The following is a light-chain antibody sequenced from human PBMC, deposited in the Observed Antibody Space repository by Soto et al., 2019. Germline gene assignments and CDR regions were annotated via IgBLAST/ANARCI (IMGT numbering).Light chain of an antibody. CDR2: WAS. CDR1: QSVLYSSNNRNH. Sequence: DIVMTQSPDSLAVSLGERATINCKSSQSVLYSSNNRNHLSWYQQKPGQPPKLLIYWASTRESGVPDRFSGSGSGTDFTLTISSLQAEDVAVYYCQQYNSWPPRYTFGQGTKLEI. CDR3: QQYNSWPPRYT. J-gene: IGKJ2*01. V-gene: IGKV4-1*01.